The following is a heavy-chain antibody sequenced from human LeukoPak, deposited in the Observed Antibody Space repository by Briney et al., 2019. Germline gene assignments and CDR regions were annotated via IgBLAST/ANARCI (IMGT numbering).Heavy chain of an antibody. V-gene: IGHV4-59*12. J-gene: IGHJ4*02. CDR2: IYYTGNT. Sequence: SETLSPTRTLAAASIANGCSGSTRQPPGKGLEWIGYIYYTGNTNYNPSLKSRVTISEDISKNQVSLRLGSVTAADTAVYYCARDNRVVYFDYWGQGNLVTVSS. CDR1: AASIANGC. CDR3: ARDNRVVYFDY. D-gene: IGHD2-15*01.